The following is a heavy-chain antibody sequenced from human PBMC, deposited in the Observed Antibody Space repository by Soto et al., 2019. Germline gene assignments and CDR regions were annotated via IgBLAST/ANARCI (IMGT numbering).Heavy chain of an antibody. D-gene: IGHD1-26*01. J-gene: IGHJ4*02. CDR2: IYYSGST. V-gene: IGHV4-59*01. Sequence: PSETLSLTCTVSGVSISTYFWSWIRQSPGKGLEWIGSIYYSGSTSYNPSLKSRVTISVDTSKNQFSMRLSSVTAADTAIYYCARASGSNSHVYYFDCWGQGTLVTVSS. CDR3: ARASGSNSHVYYFDC. CDR1: GVSISTYF.